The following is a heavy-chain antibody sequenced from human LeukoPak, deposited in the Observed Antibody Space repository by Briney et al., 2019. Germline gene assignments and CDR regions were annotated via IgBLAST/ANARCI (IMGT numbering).Heavy chain of an antibody. D-gene: IGHD3-16*01. CDR3: ARDFPFTLGGVVLTHWYFDL. CDR1: GFTFSSYA. V-gene: IGHV3-23*01. Sequence: PGGSLRLSCAASGFTFSSYAMNWVRQAPGKGLEWVSVISGSGGTTYYADSVKGRFTISRDYSKNTLYLQMNTLRAEDTAVYYCARDFPFTLGGVVLTHWYFDLWGRGTLVTVSS. J-gene: IGHJ2*01. CDR2: ISGSGGTT.